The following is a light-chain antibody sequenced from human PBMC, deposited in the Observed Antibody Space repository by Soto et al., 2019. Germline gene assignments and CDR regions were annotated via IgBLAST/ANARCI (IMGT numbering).Light chain of an antibody. V-gene: IGKV1-5*01. J-gene: IGKJ1*01. CDR2: DAS. Sequence: DIQMNQSPSTLPVSVGDRVTITCRASQTISSWLAWYQQKPGKAPKVLIYDASSWAGGVPSRFTGSGSGTEFTLTINSLQPDDFATYYCQQYSVYWTFGQGTKVDNK. CDR1: QTISSW. CDR3: QQYSVYWT.